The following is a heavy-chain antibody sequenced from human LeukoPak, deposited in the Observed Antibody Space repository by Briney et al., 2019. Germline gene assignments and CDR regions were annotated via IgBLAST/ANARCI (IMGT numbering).Heavy chain of an antibody. V-gene: IGHV4-61*01. J-gene: IGHJ6*04. D-gene: IGHD2-2*01. CDR1: GGSVSSGRYY. CDR3: ARDRVVPAGNYCYGMDV. CDR2: SYYSGST. Sequence: KPSETLSLLRSVSGGSVSSGRYYWSWIRQPPGTGLDWIGYSYYSGSTNYNPSLKSRLTISVDTSKNQFSLKLSSVTAADTAVYYCARDRVVPAGNYCYGMDVWGKGTTVTVSS.